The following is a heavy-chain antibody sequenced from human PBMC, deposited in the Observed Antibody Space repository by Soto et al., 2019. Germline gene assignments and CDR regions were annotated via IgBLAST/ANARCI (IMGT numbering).Heavy chain of an antibody. D-gene: IGHD6-13*01. CDR2: INAGNGNT. V-gene: IGHV1-3*01. CDR1: GYTFTNYA. J-gene: IGHJ6*02. CDR3: AGEAIAAAAVYGMDV. Sequence: ASVKVSCKASGYTFTNYAMHWVRQAPGQRLEWMGWINAGNGNTKYSQKFQGRVTITRDTSASTAYMELSSLRSEDTAVYYCAGEAIAAAAVYGMDVWGQGNTVTVSS.